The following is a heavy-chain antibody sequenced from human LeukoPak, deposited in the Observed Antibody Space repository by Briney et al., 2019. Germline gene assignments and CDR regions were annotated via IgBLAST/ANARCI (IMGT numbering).Heavy chain of an antibody. V-gene: IGHV3-9*03. CDR1: GFTFDDYA. J-gene: IGHJ4*02. Sequence: GRSLRLSCAASGFTFDDYAMHWVRQAPGKGLEWVSGISWNSGSIGYADPVKGRFTISRDNAKNFLYLQMNSLRAEDMALYYCAKASGYYDSSGYSQPFDYWGQGTLVTVSS. CDR3: AKASGYYDSSGYSQPFDY. CDR2: ISWNSGSI. D-gene: IGHD3-22*01.